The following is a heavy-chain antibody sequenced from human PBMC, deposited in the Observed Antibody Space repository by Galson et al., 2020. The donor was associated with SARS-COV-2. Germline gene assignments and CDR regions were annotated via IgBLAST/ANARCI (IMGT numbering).Heavy chain of an antibody. CDR1: GGSISSGSYY. CDR3: ARGRYYDSSGYYYNNYYFDY. J-gene: IGHJ4*02. Sequence: SETLSLTCTVSGGSISSGSYYWSWIRQPAGKGLEWIGHIYTSGSTNYNPSLKSRVTISVDTSKNQFSLKLSSLTAADTAVYYCARGRYYDSSGYYYNNYYFDYWGQGTLVTVSS. CDR2: IYTSGST. D-gene: IGHD3-22*01. V-gene: IGHV4-61*09.